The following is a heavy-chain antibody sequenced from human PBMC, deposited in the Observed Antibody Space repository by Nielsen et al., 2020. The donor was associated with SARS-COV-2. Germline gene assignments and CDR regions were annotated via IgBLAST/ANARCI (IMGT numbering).Heavy chain of an antibody. D-gene: IGHD2-2*01. Sequence: GGSLRLSCAASGFTFNNYAMHWVRQAPGKGLEWVAVIWFDGSNKYYVDSVKGRFTVSRDNSQNTLYLQMNSLRAEDTALYSCARDRCTSTSCYHFDYWGQGTLVTVSS. CDR2: IWFDGSNK. CDR1: GFTFNNYA. CDR3: ARDRCTSTSCYHFDY. V-gene: IGHV3-33*08. J-gene: IGHJ4*02.